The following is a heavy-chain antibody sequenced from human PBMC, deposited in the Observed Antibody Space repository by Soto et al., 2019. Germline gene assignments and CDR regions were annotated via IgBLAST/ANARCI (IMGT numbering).Heavy chain of an antibody. V-gene: IGHV1-8*01. CDR3: ARGRLSGSYYDFWSGYYNENDAFDI. J-gene: IGHJ3*02. CDR2: MNPNSGNT. Sequence: ASVKVSCKASGYTFTSYDINWVRQATGQGLEWMGWMNPNSGNTGYAQKFQGRVTMTRNTSISTAYMELSSLRSEDTAVYYCARGRLSGSYYDFWSGYYNENDAFDIWGQGTMVTVSS. D-gene: IGHD3-3*01. CDR1: GYTFTSYD.